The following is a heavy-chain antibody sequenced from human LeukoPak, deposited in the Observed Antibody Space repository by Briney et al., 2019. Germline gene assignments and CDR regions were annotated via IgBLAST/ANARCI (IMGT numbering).Heavy chain of an antibody. J-gene: IGHJ2*01. Sequence: SETLSLTCTVSGGSISSYYRSWIRQPPEKGLEWIGYISYRGSTNYNPSLKSRVTISVDTSKNQFSLKLSSVTAADTAVYYCARHRYYYDSSGSSRWYFDLWDRGTLVTVSS. CDR1: GGSISSYY. CDR3: ARHRYYYDSSGSSRWYFDL. CDR2: ISYRGST. D-gene: IGHD3-22*01. V-gene: IGHV4-59*08.